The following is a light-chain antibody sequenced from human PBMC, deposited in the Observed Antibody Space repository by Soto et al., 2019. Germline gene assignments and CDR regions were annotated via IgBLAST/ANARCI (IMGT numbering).Light chain of an antibody. CDR1: SSDVGGYNY. J-gene: IGLJ2*01. V-gene: IGLV2-14*03. Sequence: QAVVTQPASVSGSPGQSITISCTGTSSDVGGYNYVSWYQQHPGKAPKLIIYDVSNRPSGVSNRFSGSKSGNGASLTISGLQAEDEADYYCSSYTSSTTQVVFGGGTQLTVL. CDR3: SSYTSSTTQVV. CDR2: DVS.